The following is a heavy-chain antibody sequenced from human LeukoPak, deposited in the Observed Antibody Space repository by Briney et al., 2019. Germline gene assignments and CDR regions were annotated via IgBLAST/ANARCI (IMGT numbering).Heavy chain of an antibody. D-gene: IGHD2-21*01. Sequence: GGSLRLSCAASGFTVSSNYMSWVRQAPGKGLEWVSVIYSGGTTYYADSVKGRFTISRDNSKNTLHLQMNSLRAEDTAAYYCAKGWGVGDSAPIPFDYWGQGTLVTVSS. CDR3: AKGWGVGDSAPIPFDY. J-gene: IGHJ4*02. CDR1: GFTVSSNY. CDR2: IYSGGTT. V-gene: IGHV3-66*01.